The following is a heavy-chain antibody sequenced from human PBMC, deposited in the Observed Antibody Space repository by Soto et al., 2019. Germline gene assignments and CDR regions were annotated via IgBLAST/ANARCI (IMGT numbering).Heavy chain of an antibody. CDR2: IWYDGSRT. CDR3: AREQIGVAGSTYDY. V-gene: IGHV3-33*01. D-gene: IGHD6-19*01. CDR1: GFTFSTYG. Sequence: QVQLVESGGGVLQPGTSLRLSCAASGFTFSTYGMHWVGQAPGKGLDWVALIWYDGSRTHYAESVKGRFTISRDNSKNTLLLQMNSLIFEYTAVYYCAREQIGVAGSTYDYWGQGNLVTVSS. J-gene: IGHJ4*02.